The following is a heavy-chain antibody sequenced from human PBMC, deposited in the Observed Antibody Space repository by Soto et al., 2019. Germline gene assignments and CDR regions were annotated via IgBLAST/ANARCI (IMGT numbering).Heavy chain of an antibody. J-gene: IGHJ4*02. V-gene: IGHV4-30-4*01. Sequence: SETLSLTCTVSGGSISSGDYYWSWIRQPPGKGLEWIGYIYYSGSTYYNPSLKSRVTISVDTSKNQFSLKLSSVTAADTAVYYCARTDIWYYFDYWAQGTLVTVSS. CDR3: ARTDIWYYFDY. CDR2: IYYSGST. D-gene: IGHD2-15*01. CDR1: GGSISSGDYY.